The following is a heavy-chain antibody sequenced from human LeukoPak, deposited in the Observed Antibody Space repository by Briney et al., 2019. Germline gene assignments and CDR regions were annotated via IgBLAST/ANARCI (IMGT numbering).Heavy chain of an antibody. CDR1: GGSISSNNG. D-gene: IGHD1-1*01. CDR2: IYHSGSP. Sequence: SGTLSLTCAVSGGSISSNNGWGWVGQPPGKGLDGIGEIYHSGSPNYNPSLKSRVTISVDKSRNHFSLNLSSVTAADTAVYYCARVNINNWHSCDYWGQGTLVTVSS. CDR3: ARVNINNWHSCDY. J-gene: IGHJ4*02. V-gene: IGHV4-4*02.